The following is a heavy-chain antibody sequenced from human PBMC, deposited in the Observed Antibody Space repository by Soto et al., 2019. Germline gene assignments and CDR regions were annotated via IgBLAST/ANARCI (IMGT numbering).Heavy chain of an antibody. CDR2: INYSGST. J-gene: IGHJ6*02. D-gene: IGHD3-16*01. Sequence: QVQLQESGPGLVKPSQTLSLTCNVSGGSISSGGHYWGWIRQHPGKGLEWIGYINYSGSTYYNPSFKSRDSISLDTSKSQFSLKLSSVTAADTAIYFCASAPFWGYGMDVWGQGTTVTVSS. CDR3: ASAPFWGYGMDV. CDR1: GGSISSGGHY. V-gene: IGHV4-31*03.